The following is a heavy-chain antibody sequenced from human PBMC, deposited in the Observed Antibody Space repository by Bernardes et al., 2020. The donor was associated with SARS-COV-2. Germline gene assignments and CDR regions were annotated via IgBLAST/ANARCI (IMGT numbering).Heavy chain of an antibody. CDR2: IYHSGAT. J-gene: IGHJ4*02. Sequence: SETLSLTCTVSGGSIGSNNWWSWVRQSPGKGLELIGEIYHSGATYYNPSLGSRVTISVDMSKNLLSLTLTSVTAADTAVYYCARDSSVSSRGYFDYWGRGILATVSS. CDR1: GGSIGSNNW. D-gene: IGHD2-2*01. CDR3: ARDSSVSSRGYFDY. V-gene: IGHV4-4*02.